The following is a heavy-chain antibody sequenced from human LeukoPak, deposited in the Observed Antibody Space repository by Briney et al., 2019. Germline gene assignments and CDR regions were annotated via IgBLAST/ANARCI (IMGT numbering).Heavy chain of an antibody. Sequence: PSETLSLTCTVSGGSISNYYWSWIRQPPGKGLEWIGEINHSGSTNYNPSLKSRVTVSVDTSKNQFSLKLSSVTAADTAVYYCARQNAGAFDIWGQGTMVTVSS. V-gene: IGHV4-34*01. J-gene: IGHJ3*02. CDR1: GGSISNYY. CDR3: ARQNAGAFDI. CDR2: INHSGST.